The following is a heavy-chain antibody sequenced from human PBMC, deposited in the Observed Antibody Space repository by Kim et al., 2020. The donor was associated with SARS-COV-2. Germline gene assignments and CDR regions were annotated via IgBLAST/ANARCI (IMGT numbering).Heavy chain of an antibody. J-gene: IGHJ4*02. CDR2: IIPILGIA. CDR3: ARGLPGGYSSSWYDY. D-gene: IGHD6-13*01. Sequence: SVKVSCKASGGTFSSYAISWVRQAPGQGLEWMGRIIPILGIANYAQKFQGRVTITADKSTSTAYMELSSLRSEDTAVYYCARGLPGGYSSSWYDYWGQGTLVTVSS. CDR1: GGTFSSYA. V-gene: IGHV1-69*04.